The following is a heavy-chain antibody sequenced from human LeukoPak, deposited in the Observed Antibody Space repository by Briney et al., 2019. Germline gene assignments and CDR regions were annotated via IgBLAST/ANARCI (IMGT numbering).Heavy chain of an antibody. CDR2: ISESGIDT. CDR3: AREGDIVGATIEVGQASYFDY. D-gene: IGHD1-26*01. V-gene: IGHV3-48*03. Sequence: PGGSLRLSCAASGFTFSSYEMTWVRQAPGKGLEWVSSISESGIDTHYADSVKGRFTISRDNAKNSLYLQMNSLRAEDTAVYYCAREGDIVGATIEVGQASYFDYWGQGTLVTVSS. J-gene: IGHJ4*02. CDR1: GFTFSSYE.